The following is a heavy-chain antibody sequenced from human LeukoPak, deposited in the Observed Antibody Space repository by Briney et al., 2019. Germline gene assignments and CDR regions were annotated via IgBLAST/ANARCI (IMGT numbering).Heavy chain of an antibody. CDR3: TTDPAYCGGDCYSPFDY. CDR1: GFTFSNAW. D-gene: IGHD2-21*02. V-gene: IGHV3-15*01. Sequence: GGSLRLSCAASGFTFSNAWMSWVRQAPGKGLEWVGRIKSKTDGGTTDYAAPVKGSFTISRDDSKNTLYLQMNSLKTEDTAVYYCTTDPAYCGGDCYSPFDYWGQGTLVTVSS. J-gene: IGHJ4*02. CDR2: IKSKTDGGTT.